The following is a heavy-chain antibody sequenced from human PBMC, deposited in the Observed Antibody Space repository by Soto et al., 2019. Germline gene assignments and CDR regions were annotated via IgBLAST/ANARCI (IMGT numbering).Heavy chain of an antibody. CDR3: ARDCTNGVCYTTQGFDP. Sequence: QVQLQESGPGLVKPSETLSLTCTVSGGSISSYYWSWIRQPPGKGLEWIGYIYYSGSTNYNPSLKSRVTISVDTSKNQFSLKLSSLTAADTAVYYCARDCTNGVCYTTQGFDPWGQGTLVTVSS. J-gene: IGHJ5*02. V-gene: IGHV4-59*01. D-gene: IGHD2-8*01. CDR1: GGSISSYY. CDR2: IYYSGST.